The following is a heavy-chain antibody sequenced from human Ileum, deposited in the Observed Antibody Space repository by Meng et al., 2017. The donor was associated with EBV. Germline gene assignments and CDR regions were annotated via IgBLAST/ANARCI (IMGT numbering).Heavy chain of an antibody. V-gene: IGHV1-69*06. CDR3: ARWAGHCSSANCFPPLDY. D-gene: IGHD2-2*03. J-gene: IGHJ4*02. CDR1: GGTFSNYA. CDR2: IIPIFATP. Sequence: QVQLVQAGAEVKIPGSSVKVSCKASGGTFSNYAISWVRQAPGQGLEWMGGIIPIFATPNYAQKFQDRITITADTSTTTAYMELSSLTSEDTAIYYCARWAGHCSSANCFPPLDYWGQGTLVTVSS.